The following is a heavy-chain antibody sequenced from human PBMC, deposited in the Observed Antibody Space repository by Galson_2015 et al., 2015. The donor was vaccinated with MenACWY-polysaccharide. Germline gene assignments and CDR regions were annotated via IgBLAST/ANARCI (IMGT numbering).Heavy chain of an antibody. V-gene: IGHV4-39*01. J-gene: IGHJ6*02. CDR3: ASRLAQVGIAGYGYGMDV. CDR1: GGSISSSNYY. D-gene: IGHD2-15*01. CDR2: ISYSGNT. Sequence: SETLSLTCTVSGGSISSSNYYWGWIRQSPEKGLEWIGTISYSGNTYYNPSLKSRVTISVDTSKNQFSLKLSSVTAADTAVYYCASRLAQVGIAGYGYGMDVWGQGTTVTVSS.